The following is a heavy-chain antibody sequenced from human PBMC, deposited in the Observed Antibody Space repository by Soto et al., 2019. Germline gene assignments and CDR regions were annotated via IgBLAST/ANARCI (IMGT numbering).Heavy chain of an antibody. V-gene: IGHV3-9*01. J-gene: IGHJ6*03. CDR1: GFTFSGYA. D-gene: IGHD2-15*01. CDR3: SKWGYAPNYYNYYMDV. Sequence: GGSLRLSCAASGFTFSGYAMRWVRQAPGKGLEWVSGISGNSGSTGYADSVKGRFTISRDNAKNTLYPKMNSLRAEDTAVYYRSKWGYAPNYYNYYMDVWGQGTMVTVSS. CDR2: ISGNSGST.